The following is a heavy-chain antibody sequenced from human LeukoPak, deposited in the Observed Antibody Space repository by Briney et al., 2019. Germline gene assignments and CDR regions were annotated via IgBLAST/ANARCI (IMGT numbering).Heavy chain of an antibody. D-gene: IGHD6-13*01. J-gene: IGHJ5*02. CDR2: ISYDGSNK. CDR1: GFTFSSYG. V-gene: IGHV3-30*18. CDR3: AKAPYRLVVTAAGRSWLDP. Sequence: GRSLRLSCAASGFTFSSYGMHWVRQAPGKGLEWVAVISYDGSNKYYADSVKGRFTISRDNSKNTLYLQMNSLRAEDTAVYYCAKAPYRLVVTAAGRSWLDPWGQGTLVTVSS.